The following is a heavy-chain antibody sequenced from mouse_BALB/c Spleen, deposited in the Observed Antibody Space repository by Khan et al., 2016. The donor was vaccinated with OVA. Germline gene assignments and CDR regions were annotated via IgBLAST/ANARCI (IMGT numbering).Heavy chain of an antibody. CDR3: ARSNYFGYTFAY. J-gene: IGHJ3*01. CDR1: GYTFTDFY. CDR2: IYPGSGDT. Sequence: QIQLQQSGAELARPGASVKLSGKASGYTFTDFYINWVKQRTGQGLEWIGEIYPGSGDTFYNARFKDKATLTADKSSNTAYMQLSSLTSADSAVYFCARSNYFGYTFAYWGQGTLVTVSA. V-gene: IGHV1-77*01. D-gene: IGHD1-2*01.